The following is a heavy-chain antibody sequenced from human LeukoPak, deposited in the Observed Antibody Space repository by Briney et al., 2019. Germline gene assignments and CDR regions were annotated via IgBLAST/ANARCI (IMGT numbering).Heavy chain of an antibody. Sequence: SETLSLTCAVSGCSISSGGYSWSWIRQPPGKGLEWIGYIYYSGSTNYNPSIKSRVTISVDTSKNQFSLKLSSVTAADTAVYYCARGGNYWHQWWFDPWGRGTLVSVSS. V-gene: IGHV4-61*08. CDR1: GCSISSGGYS. CDR2: IYYSGST. D-gene: IGHD1-26*01. J-gene: IGHJ5*02. CDR3: ARGGNYWHQWWFDP.